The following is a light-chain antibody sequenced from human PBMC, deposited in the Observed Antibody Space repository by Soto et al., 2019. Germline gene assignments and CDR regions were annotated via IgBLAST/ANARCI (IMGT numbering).Light chain of an antibody. CDR3: LQYGSSPYT. CDR1: QSVSRY. CDR2: GAS. V-gene: IGKV3-20*01. Sequence: EIVMTQSPGILSLSPGERATLSCGASQSVSRYLNWFQHKPGQAPRLLIYGASSRAAGIPDRFSGSGSGTDFTLTISRLEPEDFAVFYCLQYGSSPYTFGQGTKLEIK. J-gene: IGKJ2*01.